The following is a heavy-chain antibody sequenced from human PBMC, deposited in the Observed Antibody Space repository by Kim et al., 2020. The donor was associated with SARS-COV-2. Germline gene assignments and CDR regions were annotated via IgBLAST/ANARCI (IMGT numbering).Heavy chain of an antibody. D-gene: IGHD6-6*01. CDR3: ARDRYSSSSEEYYYYGMDV. Sequence: GGSLRLSCAASGFTFSSYGMHWVRQAPGKGLEWVAVIWYDGSNKYYADSVKGRFTISRDNSKNTLYLQMNSLRAEDTAVYYCARDRYSSSSEEYYYYGMDVWGQGTTVTVSS. CDR1: GFTFSSYG. V-gene: IGHV3-33*01. CDR2: IWYDGSNK. J-gene: IGHJ6*02.